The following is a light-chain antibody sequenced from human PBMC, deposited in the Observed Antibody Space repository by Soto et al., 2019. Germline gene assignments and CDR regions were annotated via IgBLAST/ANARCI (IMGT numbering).Light chain of an antibody. Sequence: QMTQSPSSLSASVGDRVTITCRASQPISTYLNWYQQKAGEAPQLLIYAASSLQSGVPSRFSGGGSGTHFTLTISSLRPEDFATYYCQQSYSNLWTFGQGTNVDIK. V-gene: IGKV1-39*01. CDR1: QPISTY. CDR3: QQSYSNLWT. J-gene: IGKJ1*01. CDR2: AAS.